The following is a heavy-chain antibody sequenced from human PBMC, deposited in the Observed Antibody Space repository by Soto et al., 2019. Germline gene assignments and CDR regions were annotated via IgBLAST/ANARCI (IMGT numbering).Heavy chain of an antibody. J-gene: IGHJ4*02. CDR1: GGSISSGGYY. V-gene: IGHV4-31*03. Sequence: QVQLQESGPGLVKPSQTLSLTCTVSGGSISSGGYYWSWIRQHPGKGLEWIGYIYYSGSTYYNPSLKSRVTISVDMSKNQFSLKLSSVTAADTAVYYCARAYDSSGYPPVLGFDYWGQGTLVTVSS. CDR3: ARAYDSSGYPPVLGFDY. CDR2: IYYSGST. D-gene: IGHD3-22*01.